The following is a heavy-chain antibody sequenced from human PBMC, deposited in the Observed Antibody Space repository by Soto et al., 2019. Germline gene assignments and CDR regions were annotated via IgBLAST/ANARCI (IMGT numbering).Heavy chain of an antibody. Sequence: SVKVSCKASGGTFSSYAISWVRPAPGQGLEWMGGIIPIFGTANYAQKFQGRVTITADESTSTAYMELSSLRSEDTAVYYCARIGDGSRSYYKAKDHYYYYGMEVWGQGTTLTVSS. J-gene: IGHJ6*02. CDR1: GGTFSSYA. V-gene: IGHV1-69*13. CDR3: ARIGDGSRSYYKAKDHYYYYGMEV. D-gene: IGHD3-10*01. CDR2: IIPIFGTA.